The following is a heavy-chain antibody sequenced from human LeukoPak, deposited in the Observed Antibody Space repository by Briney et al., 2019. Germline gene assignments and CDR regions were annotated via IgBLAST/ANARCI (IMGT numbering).Heavy chain of an antibody. D-gene: IGHD4-11*01. J-gene: IGHJ6*02. CDR1: GFTFSSYA. Sequence: GSLRFSCAASGFTFSSYAMHWVRQAPGKGLEWVAVISYDGSNKYYADSVKGRFTISRDNSKNTLYLQMNSLRAEDTAVYYCASLLTVSYGMDVWGQGTTVTVSS. CDR2: ISYDGSNK. V-gene: IGHV3-30*04. CDR3: ASLLTVSYGMDV.